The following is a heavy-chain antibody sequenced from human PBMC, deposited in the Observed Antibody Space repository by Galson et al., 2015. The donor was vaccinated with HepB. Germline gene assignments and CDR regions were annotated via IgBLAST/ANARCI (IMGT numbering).Heavy chain of an antibody. Sequence: SLRLSCAASGFTFSSYAMSWVRQAPGKGLEWVSAISGSGGGTYYADSVKGRFTISRDNSKNTLYLQMNSLRAEDTAVYYCAKGSGQGLTVTTPVDYWGQGTLVTVSS. CDR3: AKGSGQGLTVTTPVDY. V-gene: IGHV3-23*01. J-gene: IGHJ4*02. D-gene: IGHD4-17*01. CDR1: GFTFSSYA. CDR2: ISGSGGGT.